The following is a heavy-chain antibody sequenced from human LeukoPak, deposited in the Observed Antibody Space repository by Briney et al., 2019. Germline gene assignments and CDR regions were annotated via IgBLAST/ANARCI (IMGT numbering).Heavy chain of an antibody. J-gene: IGHJ4*02. Sequence: GGSLRLSCAASGFTFDDYAMHWVRQAPGKGLEWVSGISWNSGSIGYADSVKGRFTISRDNAKNSLYLQMNSLRAEDTALYYCVKASYSSGWTAGDYFDYWGQGTLVTVSS. CDR1: GFTFDDYA. V-gene: IGHV3-9*01. CDR3: VKASYSSGWTAGDYFDY. CDR2: ISWNSGSI. D-gene: IGHD6-19*01.